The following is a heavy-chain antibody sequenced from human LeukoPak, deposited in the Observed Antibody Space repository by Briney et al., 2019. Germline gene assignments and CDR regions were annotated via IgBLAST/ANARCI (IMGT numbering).Heavy chain of an antibody. Sequence: PSGGPLRLPCAPSGFPFFSYWMGGSPRAPGKGLDGVANMKTDGSEKYYVDSVKGRFTVSRDNAKNSLYLQMNSLRAEDTALYFCARDPLEWEHAFDIWGQGTMVTVSS. J-gene: IGHJ3*02. V-gene: IGHV3-7*01. CDR3: ARDPLEWEHAFDI. D-gene: IGHD1-26*01. CDR1: GFPFFSYW. CDR2: MKTDGSEK.